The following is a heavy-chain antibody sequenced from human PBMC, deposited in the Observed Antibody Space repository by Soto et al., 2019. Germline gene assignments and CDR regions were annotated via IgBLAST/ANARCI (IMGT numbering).Heavy chain of an antibody. CDR1: GFTFNRHT. CDR3: GGGSGPRGRPY. D-gene: IGHD3-16*01. V-gene: IGHV3-23*01. Sequence: PGGSLRLSCAASGFTFNRHTMAWVRQGQGKGLEWVSVIGGSGTTTYYADSVKGRFTISRDNSKNTLYLQMNGLRTEDTAVYYCGGGSGPRGRPYWGQGITVTVSS. J-gene: IGHJ1*01. CDR2: IGGSGTTT.